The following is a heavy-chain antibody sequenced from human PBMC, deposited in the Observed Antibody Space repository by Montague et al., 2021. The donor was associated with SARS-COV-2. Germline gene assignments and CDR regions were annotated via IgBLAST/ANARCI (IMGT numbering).Heavy chain of an antibody. CDR3: VRATLYMDV. CDR2: IGGSGDT. CDR1: GFTSGFIFRKVA. J-gene: IGHJ6*03. Sequence: SLRLSCAASGFTSGFIFRKVAMSWVRQAPGKGLEWVSAIGGSGDTYYADSVKGRFAISRDNSKNTLYLQMNSLRAEDTAVYYCVRATLYMDVWGEGTTVAVSS. V-gene: IGHV3-23*01.